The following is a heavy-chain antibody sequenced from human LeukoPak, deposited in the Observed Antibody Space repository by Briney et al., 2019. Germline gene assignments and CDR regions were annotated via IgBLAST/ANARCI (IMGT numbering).Heavy chain of an antibody. CDR3: ARHGDLRAGSGYYFWSAFDI. Sequence: PSETLSLTCTVSGVSISTYYWSWIRQPPGKGLEWIGYIYYSGSTNYNPSLKSRVTISVDTSKNQFSLKLSSVTAADTAVYYCARHGDLRAGSGYYFWSAFDIWGQGTMVTVSS. CDR1: GVSISTYY. D-gene: IGHD3-22*01. J-gene: IGHJ3*02. CDR2: IYYSGST. V-gene: IGHV4-59*08.